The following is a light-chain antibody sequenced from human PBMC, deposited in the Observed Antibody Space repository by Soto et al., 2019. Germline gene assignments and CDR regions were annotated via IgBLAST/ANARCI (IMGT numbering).Light chain of an antibody. CDR3: QYYDNSLSGSRV. Sequence: QSVLTQPPSVSGAPGQRVTISCTGTSSNIGAGYDVHWYQQLPGTAPKLLIYGNSNRPSGVPDRFSGSRSGTSASLAITGLQAEDEADHYCQYYDNSLSGSRVFGGGTKLTVL. J-gene: IGLJ3*02. CDR2: GNS. V-gene: IGLV1-40*01. CDR1: SSNIGAGYD.